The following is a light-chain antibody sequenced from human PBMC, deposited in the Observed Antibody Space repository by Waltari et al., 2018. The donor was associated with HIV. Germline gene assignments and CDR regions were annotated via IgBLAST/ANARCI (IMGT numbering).Light chain of an antibody. Sequence: QSVLTQPPSVSGAPGQRVTISCTGSSSNIGARFDVHWYQQLPGTAPKLLIYGDNNRPSGVPDRFSGYKSGTSASLAITGLQAEDEADYYCQSYDSSLSGSVFGGGTKLTVL. CDR1: SSNIGARFD. V-gene: IGLV1-40*01. CDR2: GDN. CDR3: QSYDSSLSGSV. J-gene: IGLJ3*02.